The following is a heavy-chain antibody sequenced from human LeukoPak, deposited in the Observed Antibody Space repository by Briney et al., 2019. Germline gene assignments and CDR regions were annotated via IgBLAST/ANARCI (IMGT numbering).Heavy chain of an antibody. CDR3: ARVRRQWLSAIDY. Sequence: TLSRKCTVSGSSTSRGSDYWSWIRQHPRKGLEWIGYIYYSGSTYYNPSLKSRVTISVDTSKNQFSLKLSSVTAADTAVYYCARVRRQWLSAIDYWGQGTLVTVSS. CDR2: IYYSGST. J-gene: IGHJ4*02. D-gene: IGHD6-19*01. CDR1: GSSTSRGSDY. V-gene: IGHV4-31*03.